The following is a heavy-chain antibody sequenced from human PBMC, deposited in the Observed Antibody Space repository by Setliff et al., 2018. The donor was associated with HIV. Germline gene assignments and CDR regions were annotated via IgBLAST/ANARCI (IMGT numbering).Heavy chain of an antibody. J-gene: IGHJ4*02. CDR2: SRNRVDSYST. Sequence: PGGSLRLSCAASGVTFKAYCLDWVRQAPGKGLEWVARSRNRVDSYSTEYAASVKGRFTISRDESETTLYLQINSLKTEDTAVYYCTMDLPGGVSDCFDSWGQGTLVTVSS. CDR1: GVTFKAYC. D-gene: IGHD2-8*02. V-gene: IGHV3-72*01. CDR3: TMDLPGGVSDCFDS.